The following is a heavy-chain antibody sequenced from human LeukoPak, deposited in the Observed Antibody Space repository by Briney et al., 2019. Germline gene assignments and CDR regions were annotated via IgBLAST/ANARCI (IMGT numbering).Heavy chain of an antibody. CDR3: ARGNDYGGNSRYFDY. Sequence: PGGSLRLSCAASGFTFSSYAMHWVRQAPGKGLEWVAVISYDGSNKYYADSVKGRSTISRDNSKNTLYLQMNSLRAEDTAVYYCARGNDYGGNSRYFDYWGQGTLVTVSS. J-gene: IGHJ4*02. V-gene: IGHV3-30-3*01. CDR1: GFTFSSYA. CDR2: ISYDGSNK. D-gene: IGHD4-23*01.